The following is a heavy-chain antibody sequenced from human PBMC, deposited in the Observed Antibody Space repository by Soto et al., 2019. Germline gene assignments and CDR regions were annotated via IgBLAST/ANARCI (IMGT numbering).Heavy chain of an antibody. CDR3: ARDAYCSSTSCHLYGMDV. V-gene: IGHV3-21*01. CDR1: GFTFSSYS. Sequence: EVQLVESGGGLVKPGGSLRLSCAASGFTFSSYSMNWVRQAPGKGLEWVSSIRSSSSYIYYADSVKGRFTVSRDNAKNSLYVQMNSLRAEDTAVYYCARDAYCSSTSCHLYGMDVWGQGTTVTVSS. J-gene: IGHJ6*02. D-gene: IGHD2-2*01. CDR2: IRSSSSYI.